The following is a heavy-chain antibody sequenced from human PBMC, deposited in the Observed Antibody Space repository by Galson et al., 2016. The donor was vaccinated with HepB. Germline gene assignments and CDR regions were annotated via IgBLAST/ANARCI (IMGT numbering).Heavy chain of an antibody. CDR1: GFPFSTYA. Sequence: SLRLSCAASGFPFSTYAIHWVRQAPGEGLEWVAVISSDGMKKWYADSVKGRFTISRDNSRNTLYLQIKSLRAEDTAVYYCARDTIPSRGGDCWRWLYYWGQGTLVTVSS. V-gene: IGHV3-30*04. J-gene: IGHJ4*02. CDR2: ISSDGMKK. CDR3: ARDTIPSRGGDCWRWLYY. D-gene: IGHD2-21*02.